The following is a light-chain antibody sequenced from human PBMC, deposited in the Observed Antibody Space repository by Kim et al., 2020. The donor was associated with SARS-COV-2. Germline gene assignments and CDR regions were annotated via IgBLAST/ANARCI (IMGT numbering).Light chain of an antibody. CDR3: LQHHTYPLT. J-gene: IGKJ5*01. CDR2: SAS. V-gene: IGKV1-17*01. Sequence: VDNRVTITCRASQDIGTDLGCDQQRPGRAPKRLIYSASNLQSGVPSRYSGSMSETVITLTSNSVQPEDFPAYFCLQHHTYPLTFGQGTRLEIK. CDR1: QDIGTD.